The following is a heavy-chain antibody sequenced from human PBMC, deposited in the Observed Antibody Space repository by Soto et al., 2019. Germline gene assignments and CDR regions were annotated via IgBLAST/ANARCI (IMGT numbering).Heavy chain of an antibody. V-gene: IGHV3-21*01. D-gene: IGHD5-18*01. CDR1: GFTFSSYS. Sequence: EVQLVESGGGLVKPGGSLRLSCAASGFTFSSYSMNWVRQAPGKGLEWVASISSSSSYIYYADSVKGRFTISRDNAKNSLYLQMNSLSAEDTAVYYCARETGYSYGGFDSGGQGTLVTVSS. J-gene: IGHJ4*02. CDR2: ISSSSSYI. CDR3: ARETGYSYGGFDS.